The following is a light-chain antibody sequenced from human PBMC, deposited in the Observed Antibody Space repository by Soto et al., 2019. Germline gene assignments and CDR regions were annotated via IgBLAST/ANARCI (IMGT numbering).Light chain of an antibody. CDR3: QQRKNWPPIT. J-gene: IGKJ1*01. Sequence: EILLTQSPFTLSSSLGDRVTLSCRASHNVDKFLAWYQQRPGQPPRLLIFDSSNRATGVPVRFGGSGSGTVFTLTIGSLEPEDSAVYYCQQRKNWPPITFGQGTKVDI. CDR1: HNVDKF. V-gene: IGKV3-11*01. CDR2: DSS.